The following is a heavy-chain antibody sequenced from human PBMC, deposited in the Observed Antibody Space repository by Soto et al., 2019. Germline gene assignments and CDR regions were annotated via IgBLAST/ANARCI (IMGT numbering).Heavy chain of an antibody. CDR3: ARDRSSWYYFDY. Sequence: SVKVSCKASGGTFSSYAISWVRQAPGQGLEWMGGIIPIFGTANYAQKFQGRVTITADKSTSTAYMELSSLRSEDTAVYYCARDRSSWYYFDYWGQGALVTVSS. V-gene: IGHV1-69*06. CDR1: GGTFSSYA. J-gene: IGHJ4*02. D-gene: IGHD6-13*01. CDR2: IIPIFGTA.